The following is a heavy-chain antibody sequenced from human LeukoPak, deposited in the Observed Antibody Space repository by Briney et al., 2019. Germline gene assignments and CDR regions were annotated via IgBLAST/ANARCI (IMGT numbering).Heavy chain of an antibody. CDR2: IYYSGST. J-gene: IGHJ5*02. CDR1: GGSISSSSYY. Sequence: PSETLSLTCTVSGGSISSSSYYWGWIRQPPGKGLEWIGSIYYSGSTYYNPSLKSRVTISVDTSKNQFSLKLSSVTAADTAVYYCARHSRGWAVELLSPWGQGTLVTVSS. D-gene: IGHD3-10*01. V-gene: IGHV4-39*01. CDR3: ARHSRGWAVELLSP.